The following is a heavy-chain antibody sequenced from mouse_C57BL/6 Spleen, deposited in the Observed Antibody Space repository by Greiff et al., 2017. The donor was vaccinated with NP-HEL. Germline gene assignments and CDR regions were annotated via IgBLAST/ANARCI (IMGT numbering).Heavy chain of an antibody. CDR3: ASYGSSSAWFAY. V-gene: IGHV1-81*01. J-gene: IGHJ3*01. CDR2: IYPRSGNT. D-gene: IGHD1-1*01. CDR1: GYTFPSYG. Sequence: QVQLKQSGAELARPGASVKLSCKASGYTFPSYGISWLKQRTGQGLEWIGEIYPRSGNTYYNEKFKGKATLTADKSSSTAYMELRSLTSEDSAVYFCASYGSSSAWFAYWGQGTLVTVSA.